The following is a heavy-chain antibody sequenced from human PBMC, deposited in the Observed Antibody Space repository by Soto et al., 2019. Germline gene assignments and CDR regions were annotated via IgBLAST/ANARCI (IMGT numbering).Heavy chain of an antibody. CDR1: GFSLSSPRMG. V-gene: IGHV2-26*01. CDR2: IFSNDEK. D-gene: IGHD3-16*01. J-gene: IGHJ4*02. CDR3: ARIGGVIIDLYYFDF. Sequence: QVTLKESGPVLVKPTETLTLTCTVSGFSLSSPRMGMSWIRQPPGKALEWLAHIFSNDEKSYSTSLKSRLTISKDTTKSQVVLTMTNMDPVDTATYYCARIGGVIIDLYYFDFWGQGTQVAVSS.